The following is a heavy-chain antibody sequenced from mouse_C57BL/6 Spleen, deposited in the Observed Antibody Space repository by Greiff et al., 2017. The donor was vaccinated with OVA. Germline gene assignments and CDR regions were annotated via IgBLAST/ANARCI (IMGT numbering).Heavy chain of an antibody. J-gene: IGHJ1*03. D-gene: IGHD1-1*01. V-gene: IGHV5-12*01. Sequence: EVHLVESGGGLVQPGGSLKLSCAASGFTFSDYYMYWVRQTPEKRLEWVAYISNGGGSTYYPDTVKGRFTISRDNAKNTLYLQMSRLKSEDTAMYYCARHEDYYGSSYGYFDVWGTGTTVTVSS. CDR2: ISNGGGST. CDR3: ARHEDYYGSSYGYFDV. CDR1: GFTFSDYY.